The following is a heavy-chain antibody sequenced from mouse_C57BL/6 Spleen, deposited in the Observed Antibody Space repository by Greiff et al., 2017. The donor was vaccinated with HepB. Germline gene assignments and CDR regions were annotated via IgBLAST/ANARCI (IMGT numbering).Heavy chain of an antibody. V-gene: IGHV7-3*01. CDR1: GFTFTDYY. CDR3: ARYLRSPYYFDY. Sequence: EVKLMESGGGLVQPGGSLSLSCAASGFTFTDYYMSWVRQPPGKALEWLGFIRNKANGYTTEYSASVKGRFTISRDNSQSILYLQMNALRAEDSATYYCARYLRSPYYFDYWGQGTTLTVSS. J-gene: IGHJ2*01. CDR2: IRNKANGYTT. D-gene: IGHD1-1*01.